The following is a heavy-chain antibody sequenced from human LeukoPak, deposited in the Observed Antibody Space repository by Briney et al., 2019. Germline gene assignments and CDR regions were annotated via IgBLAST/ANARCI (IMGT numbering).Heavy chain of an antibody. D-gene: IGHD6-6*01. Sequence: GGSLRLSCAASGFTFDDYAMHWVRQAPGKGLEWVSGISWNSGSIGYADSVKGRFTISRDNAKNSLYLQMNSLRAEDTALYYCAKAGIGSSSAHYYYYGMDVWGQGTTVTVSS. V-gene: IGHV3-9*01. CDR3: AKAGIGSSSAHYYYYGMDV. CDR1: GFTFDDYA. CDR2: ISWNSGSI. J-gene: IGHJ6*02.